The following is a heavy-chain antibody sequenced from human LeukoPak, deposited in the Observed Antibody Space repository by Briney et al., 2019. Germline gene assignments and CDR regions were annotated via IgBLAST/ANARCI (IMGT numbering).Heavy chain of an antibody. CDR3: ARGEDDYVWGSYRFDY. Sequence: GGSLRLSCAASGFTFSSYAMHWVRQASGKGLEWVAFISYDGSNKYYADSVKGRFTISRDNSKNTLYLQMNSLRAEDTAVYYCARGEDDYVWGSYRFDYWGQGTLVTVSS. CDR2: ISYDGSNK. CDR1: GFTFSSYA. D-gene: IGHD3-16*02. J-gene: IGHJ4*02. V-gene: IGHV3-30*04.